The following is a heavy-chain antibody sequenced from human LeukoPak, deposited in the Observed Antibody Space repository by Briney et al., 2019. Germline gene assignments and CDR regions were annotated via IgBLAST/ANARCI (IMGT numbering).Heavy chain of an antibody. CDR2: IRSKAYGGTT. CDR3: TRAPSPVVVPAVTHYYYMDV. D-gene: IGHD2-2*01. CDR1: GFTFGDYA. Sequence: GGSLRLSCTASGFTFGDYAMNWFRQAPGKGLEWVGFIRSKAYGGTTEYAASVKGRFTISRDDSKSIAYLQMNSLKTEDTAVYYCTRAPSPVVVPAVTHYYYMDVWGKGTTVTVSS. J-gene: IGHJ6*03. V-gene: IGHV3-49*03.